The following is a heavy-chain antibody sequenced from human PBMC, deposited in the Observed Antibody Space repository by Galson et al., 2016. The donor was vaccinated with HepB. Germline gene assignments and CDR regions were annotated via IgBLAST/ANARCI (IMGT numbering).Heavy chain of an antibody. Sequence: SLRLSCAACGFSFSTYAMTWVRQAPEKGLEWVSTISPSGDTTSYADSVKGRFTISRDNSENTLYLQMNSLRAEDTAIYYCAKGGGAGYNGREWNFDYWGQGSLVTVSS. V-gene: IGHV3-23*01. D-gene: IGHD5-12*01. CDR1: GFSFSTYA. CDR3: AKGGGAGYNGREWNFDY. J-gene: IGHJ4*02. CDR2: ISPSGDTT.